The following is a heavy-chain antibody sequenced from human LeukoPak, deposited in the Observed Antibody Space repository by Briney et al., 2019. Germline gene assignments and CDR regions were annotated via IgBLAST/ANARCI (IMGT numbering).Heavy chain of an antibody. CDR2: IIPIFGTA. J-gene: IGHJ5*02. Sequence: SVKVSCKASGGTFSSYAISWVRQAPGQGLEWMGGIIPIFGTANYAQKFQGRVTITTDESTSTAYMELSSLRSEDTAVYYCARDTLIDSSSSSSFWFDPWGQGTLVTISS. CDR3: ARDTLIDSSSSSSFWFDP. CDR1: GGTFSSYA. D-gene: IGHD6-6*01. V-gene: IGHV1-69*05.